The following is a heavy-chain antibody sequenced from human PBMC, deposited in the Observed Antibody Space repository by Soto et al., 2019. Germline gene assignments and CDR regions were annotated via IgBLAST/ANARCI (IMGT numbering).Heavy chain of an antibody. CDR1: GFTFSSYW. CDR3: AREKKWELIHLSTYYYYYYGMDV. CDR2: INSDGSST. D-gene: IGHD1-26*01. Sequence: GGSLRLSCAASGFTFSSYWMHWVRQAPGKGLVWVSRINSDGSSTSYADSVKGRFTISRDNAKNALYLQMNSLRAEDTAVYYCAREKKWELIHLSTYYYYYYGMDVWGQGTTVTVSS. V-gene: IGHV3-74*01. J-gene: IGHJ6*02.